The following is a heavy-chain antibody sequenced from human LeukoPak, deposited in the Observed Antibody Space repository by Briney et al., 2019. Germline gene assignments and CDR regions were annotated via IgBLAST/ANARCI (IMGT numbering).Heavy chain of an antibody. D-gene: IGHD1-26*01. CDR1: GFTFTSSA. J-gene: IGHJ4*02. CDR2: IVVGSGNT. Sequence: SVKISCKASGFTFTSSAMQWVRQARGQRLEWVGWIVVGSGNTNYAQKFQERVTITRDMSTSKAYMELSSLRSEDTAVYYCAADRRSGSYDYWGQGTLVTVSS. CDR3: AADRRSGSYDY. V-gene: IGHV1-58*02.